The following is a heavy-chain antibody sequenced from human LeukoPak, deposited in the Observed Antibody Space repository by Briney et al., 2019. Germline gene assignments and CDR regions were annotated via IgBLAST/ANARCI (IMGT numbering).Heavy chain of an antibody. CDR1: GYSFTGYY. D-gene: IGHD6-19*01. CDR3: AREGSGWYDY. J-gene: IGHJ4*02. Sequence: ASVKVSCKASGYSFTGYYMHWVRQAPGQGLEWMGIINPSGGSTSYAQKFQGRVTMTRDTSTSTVYMELSSLRSEDTAVYYCAREGSGWYDYWGQGTLVTVSS. CDR2: INPSGGST. V-gene: IGHV1-46*01.